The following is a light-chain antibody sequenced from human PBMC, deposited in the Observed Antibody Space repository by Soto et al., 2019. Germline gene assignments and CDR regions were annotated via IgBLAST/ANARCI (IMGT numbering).Light chain of an antibody. CDR1: QSVSYN. J-gene: IGKJ1*01. Sequence: EIVMTQSPVTLSVSPGERATLSCRASQSVSYNLAWYQHRPGQAPRLLIYGASTRATAIPARFTGSGSGTEFTLTISSLQSEDFALYYCQQYKNWPRTFGQGTKVEIQ. V-gene: IGKV3-15*01. CDR3: QQYKNWPRT. CDR2: GAS.